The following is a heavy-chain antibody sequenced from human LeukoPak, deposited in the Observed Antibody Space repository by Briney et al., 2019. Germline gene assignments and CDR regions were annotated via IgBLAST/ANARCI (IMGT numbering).Heavy chain of an antibody. Sequence: WASVKVSCKASGGTFSSYAISWVRQAPGQGLEWMGGIIPIFGTANYAQKFQGRVTITADESTSTAYMELSSLRSEDTAVYYCTETSRYYYYYGMDVWGQGTTVTVSS. CDR1: GGTFSSYA. CDR3: TETSRYYYYYGMDV. V-gene: IGHV1-69*13. J-gene: IGHJ6*02. CDR2: IIPIFGTA.